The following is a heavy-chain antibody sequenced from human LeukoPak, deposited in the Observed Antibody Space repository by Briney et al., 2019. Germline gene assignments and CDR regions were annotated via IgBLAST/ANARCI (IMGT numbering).Heavy chain of an antibody. J-gene: IGHJ4*02. CDR3: ARFGTITYFDY. D-gene: IGHD3-16*01. V-gene: IGHV4-59*08. CDR1: GGSISSYY. CDR2: IYYSGST. Sequence: SETLSLTCTVSGGSISSYYWSWIRQPPGKGLEWIGYIYYSGSTNYNPSLKSRLTISVDTSKNQFSLKPSSVTAADTAVYYCARFGTITYFDYWGQGTLVTVSS.